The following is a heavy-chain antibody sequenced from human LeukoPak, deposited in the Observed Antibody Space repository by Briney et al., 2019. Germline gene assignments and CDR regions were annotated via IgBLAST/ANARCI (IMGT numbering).Heavy chain of an antibody. D-gene: IGHD1-7*01. CDR3: ARKQTGTMYDA. CDR2: FSSGGSA. J-gene: IGHJ5*02. Sequence: SETLSLTCIVPGGSISSSSYYWAWIRQSPGKGLEWIGTFSSGGSAYYNPSLTSRVSISKATSDKQFSLRLYSVTAADTAVYYCARKQTGTMYDAWGQGTQVTVSS. CDR1: GGSISSSSYY. V-gene: IGHV4-39*07.